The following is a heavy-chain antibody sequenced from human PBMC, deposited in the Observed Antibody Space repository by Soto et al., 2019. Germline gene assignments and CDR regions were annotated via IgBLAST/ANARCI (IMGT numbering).Heavy chain of an antibody. J-gene: IGHJ4*02. Sequence: QVVLLQSGAEVKEPGSSVRVSCQVSGSTFNNFAFSWVRQAPGHGPEWMGGIVVDSNTAEYSQRFQDRVTITSDTSTDTLYMELGSLTFEDTAVYYCARAIKRWEVNYYFDFWGQGTLVTVSS. V-gene: IGHV1-69*06. CDR3: ARAIKRWEVNYYFDF. D-gene: IGHD1-26*01. CDR2: IVVDSNTA. CDR1: GSTFNNFA.